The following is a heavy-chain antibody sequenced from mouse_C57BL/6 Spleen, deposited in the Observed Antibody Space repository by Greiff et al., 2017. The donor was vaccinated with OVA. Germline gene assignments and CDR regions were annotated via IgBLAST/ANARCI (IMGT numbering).Heavy chain of an antibody. D-gene: IGHD1-1*01. Sequence: EVQLVESGPGLVKPSQSLSLTCSVTGYSITSGYYWNWIRQFPGNKLEWMGYISYDGSNNYNPSLKNRISIPRDTSKNQFFLKLNSVTTEDTATYYCARGSSRYAMDYWGQGTSVTVSS. CDR3: ARGSSRYAMDY. V-gene: IGHV3-6*01. J-gene: IGHJ4*01. CDR2: ISYDGSN. CDR1: GYSITSGYY.